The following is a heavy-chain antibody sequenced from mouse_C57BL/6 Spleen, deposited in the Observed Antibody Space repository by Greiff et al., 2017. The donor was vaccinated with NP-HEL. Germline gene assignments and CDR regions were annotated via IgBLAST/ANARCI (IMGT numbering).Heavy chain of an antibody. CDR3: ASYYSNVFAY. J-gene: IGHJ3*01. CDR1: GFTFSSYT. D-gene: IGHD2-5*01. CDR2: ISGGGGNT. Sequence: EVKVVESGGGLVKPGGSLKLSCAASGFTFSSYTMSWVRQTPEKRLEWVATISGGGGNTYYPDSVKGRFTISRDNAKNTLYLQMSSLRSEDTALYYCASYYSNVFAYWGQGTLVTVSA. V-gene: IGHV5-9*01.